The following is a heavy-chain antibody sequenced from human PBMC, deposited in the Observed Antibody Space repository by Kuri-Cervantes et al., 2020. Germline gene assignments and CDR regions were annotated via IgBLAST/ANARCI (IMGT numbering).Heavy chain of an antibody. CDR3: ATLPPNYDFWSGDAFDI. CDR1: GGSISSSTYY. D-gene: IGHD3-3*01. J-gene: IGHJ3*02. V-gene: IGHV4-39*07. CDR2: IYHSGST. Sequence: SETLSLTCTVSGGSISSSTYYWGWIRQPPGKGLEWIGTIYHSGSTNYNPSLKSRVTISVDKSKNQFSLKLSSVTAADTAVYYCATLPPNYDFWSGDAFDIWGQGTMVTVSS.